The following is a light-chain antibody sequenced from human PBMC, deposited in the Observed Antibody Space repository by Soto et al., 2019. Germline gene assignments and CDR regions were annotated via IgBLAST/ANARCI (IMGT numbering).Light chain of an antibody. V-gene: IGLV2-8*01. CDR3: SSYAGSNNFGV. CDR1: SSDVGGYNY. CDR2: EVS. J-gene: IGLJ1*01. Sequence: SVLTQPPSATGSPGQSVSISCTGTSSDVGGYNYVSWYQQHPGKAPKLMIYEVSKRPSGVPDRFSGSKSGNTASLTVSELQAEDEADYYCSSYAGSNNFGVFGTGTKVTVL.